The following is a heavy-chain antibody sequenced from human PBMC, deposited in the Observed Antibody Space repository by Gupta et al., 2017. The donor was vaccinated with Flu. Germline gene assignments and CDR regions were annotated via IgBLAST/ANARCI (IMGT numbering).Heavy chain of an antibody. D-gene: IGHD7-27*01. CDR2: IWYDGSNE. J-gene: IGHJ6*02. CDR3: ARDPRTGDLLEKYHSFYGMDV. V-gene: IGHV3-33*01. Sequence: QVHLAESGGGGVQPGRSLRLSCAASVFSFRGYGMHWVRQAPGKGLQWVAVIWYDGSNEYYADSVKGRVTISRDNSKNTLYLQMNSLRDDDAAVYFCARDPRTGDLLEKYHSFYGMDVWGQGTTVTVSS. CDR1: VFSFRGYG.